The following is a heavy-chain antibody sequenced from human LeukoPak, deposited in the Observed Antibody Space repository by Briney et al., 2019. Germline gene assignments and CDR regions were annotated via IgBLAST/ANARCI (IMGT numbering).Heavy chain of an antibody. CDR3: VRFYGSGGLGMDV. V-gene: IGHV3-7*01. Sequence: PGGSLRLSCAASGFTFRTYWMTWVRQAPGKGLEWVANINQDGSAKYYVDSVKGRFTISRDNAKNSLYLQMNSLRPQDMAVYYCVRFYGSGGLGMDVWGQGTTVTVSS. CDR1: GFTFRTYW. D-gene: IGHD3-10*01. CDR2: INQDGSAK. J-gene: IGHJ6*02.